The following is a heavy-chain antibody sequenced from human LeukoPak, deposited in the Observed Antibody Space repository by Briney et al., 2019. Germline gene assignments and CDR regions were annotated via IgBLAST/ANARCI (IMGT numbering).Heavy chain of an antibody. D-gene: IGHD3-3*01. CDR3: ARGYYDFWSGSENWFDP. CDR1: GGSISSYY. Sequence: SETLSLTCTVSGGSISSYYWSWIRQPPGKGLEWIGYIYYSGSTNYNPSLKSRVTILVDTSKNQFSLKLSSVTAADTAVYYCARGYYDFWSGSENWFDPWGQGTLVTVSS. V-gene: IGHV4-59*01. CDR2: IYYSGST. J-gene: IGHJ5*02.